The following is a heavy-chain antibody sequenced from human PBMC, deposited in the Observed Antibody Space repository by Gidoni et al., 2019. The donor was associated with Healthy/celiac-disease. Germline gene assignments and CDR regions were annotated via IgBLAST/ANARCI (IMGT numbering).Heavy chain of an antibody. D-gene: IGHD4-17*01. J-gene: IGHJ4*02. CDR3: ARDSIGGDYFDY. CDR2: ISSSSSYI. CDR1: GFTFSSYS. V-gene: IGHV3-21*01. Sequence: EVQLVESGGGLVKHGGSLRLSCSASGFTFSSYSMNWVRQAPGKGLEWVSYISSSSSYIYYADSVKGRFTISRDNAKNSLYLQMNSLRAEDTAVYYCARDSIGGDYFDYWGQGTLVTVSS.